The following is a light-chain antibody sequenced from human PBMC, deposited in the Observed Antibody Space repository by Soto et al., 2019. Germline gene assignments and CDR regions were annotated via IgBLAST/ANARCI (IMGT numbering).Light chain of an antibody. CDR1: QSISRW. CDR2: DAS. Sequence: DIQMTQSPSTLSASIGDRVTITCRASQSISRWLDWFQQKPGKAPKLLIYDASSLESGVPSRFRGSGSGTEFTLTISSLQPDDFATYYCQQYNSFPLTFGGGTRVEIK. J-gene: IGKJ4*01. CDR3: QQYNSFPLT. V-gene: IGKV1-5*01.